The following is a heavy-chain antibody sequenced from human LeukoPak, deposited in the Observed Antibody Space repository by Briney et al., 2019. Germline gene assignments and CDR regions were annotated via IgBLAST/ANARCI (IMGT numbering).Heavy chain of an antibody. D-gene: IGHD3-10*01. CDR3: ARWTAGGGDAFDI. V-gene: IGHV1-46*01. Sequence: GASVKVSCRASGYTFTSYYMHWVRQAPGQGLEWMGIINPSGGSTSYAQKFQGRVTMTRDTSTSTVYMELSSLRSEDTAVYYCARWTAGGGDAFDIWGQGTMVTVSS. J-gene: IGHJ3*02. CDR2: INPSGGST. CDR1: GYTFTSYY.